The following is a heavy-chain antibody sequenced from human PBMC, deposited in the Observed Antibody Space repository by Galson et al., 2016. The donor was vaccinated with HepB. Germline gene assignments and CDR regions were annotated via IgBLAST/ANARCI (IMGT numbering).Heavy chain of an antibody. CDR1: GASITSTNYY. CDR2: IYYSGNA. Sequence: SETLSLTCTVSGASITSTNYYWGWIRQSPGKGLEWIGSIYYSGNAHYDPSLKSRLTISIDKSKNQFSLKLRSVTAADTALYYCTRHRSTFAVAGHGMDVWGQGTAVTVSS. D-gene: IGHD6-19*01. CDR3: TRHRSTFAVAGHGMDV. J-gene: IGHJ6*02. V-gene: IGHV4-39*01.